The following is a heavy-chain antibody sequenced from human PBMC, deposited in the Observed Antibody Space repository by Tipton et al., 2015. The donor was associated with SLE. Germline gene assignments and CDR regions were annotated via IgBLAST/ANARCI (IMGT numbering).Heavy chain of an antibody. V-gene: IGHV3-11*01. Sequence: GSLRLSCAASGFKFSDYSMGWIRQAPGSGLQWVSYITYRNTAVYYTDSVKGRFTISRDNVTDILYLQMNSLKAEDTAVYYCAKDPVSVSAWYFDLWGRGTLVTVSS. D-gene: IGHD3-16*01. CDR3: AKDPVSVSAWYFDL. CDR2: ITYRNTAV. CDR1: GFKFSDYS. J-gene: IGHJ2*01.